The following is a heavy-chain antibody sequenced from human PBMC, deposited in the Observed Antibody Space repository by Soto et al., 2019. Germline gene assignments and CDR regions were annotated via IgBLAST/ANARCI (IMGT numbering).Heavy chain of an antibody. CDR2: ISYDEAKK. D-gene: IGHD3-9*01. CDR3: ARDRYQLDTTDYYFRLFFDY. V-gene: IGHV3-30-3*01. Sequence: LRIACRAAGLAFSNYPMHLLRQAPGQGPEWVAVISYDEAKKYYADSVKGRFTISRDNSKNTLYLQMNSLRPEDTAIYYCARDRYQLDTTDYYFRLFFDYWGQGALVTVSS. J-gene: IGHJ4*02. CDR1: GLAFSNYP.